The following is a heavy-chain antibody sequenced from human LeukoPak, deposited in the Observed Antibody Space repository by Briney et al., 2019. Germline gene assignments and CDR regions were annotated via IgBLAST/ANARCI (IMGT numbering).Heavy chain of an antibody. J-gene: IGHJ6*03. V-gene: IGHV4-59*01. CDR3: ARGRDGQNYYYYMDV. Sequence: SEALSLTCTVSGGSISSYFWSWIRQPPGKGLEWIGYIYYTGSTNYNPSLKSRVAISLDPSKNQFSLKLSSVTAADTAVYYCARGRDGQNYYYYMDVWGKGTTVTVSS. CDR2: IYYTGST. CDR1: GGSISSYF.